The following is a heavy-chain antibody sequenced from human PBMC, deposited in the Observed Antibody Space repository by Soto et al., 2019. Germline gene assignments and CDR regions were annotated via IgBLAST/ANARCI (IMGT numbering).Heavy chain of an antibody. Sequence: SETLSLTCTVSGGSISSYYWSWIRQPPGKGLEWIGYIYYSGSTNYNPSLKSRVTISVDRSKNQFSLKLSSVTAADTAVYYCARAHGLEYFQHWGQGTLVTVSS. J-gene: IGHJ1*01. CDR2: IYYSGST. CDR3: ARAHGLEYFQH. CDR1: GGSISSYY. V-gene: IGHV4-59*12.